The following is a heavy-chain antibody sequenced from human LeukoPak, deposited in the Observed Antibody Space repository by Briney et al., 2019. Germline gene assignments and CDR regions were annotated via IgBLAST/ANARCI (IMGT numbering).Heavy chain of an antibody. CDR1: GGSFSGYY. J-gene: IGHJ5*02. Sequence: SETLSLTCAVYGGSFSGYYWSWIRQPPGKGLEGIGEINHSGSTNYNPSLKSRVTISVDTSKNQFSLKLSSVTAADTAVYYCASKMVRGFSLRKEPNWFDPWGQGTLVTVSS. V-gene: IGHV4-34*01. CDR2: INHSGST. CDR3: ASKMVRGFSLRKEPNWFDP. D-gene: IGHD3-10*01.